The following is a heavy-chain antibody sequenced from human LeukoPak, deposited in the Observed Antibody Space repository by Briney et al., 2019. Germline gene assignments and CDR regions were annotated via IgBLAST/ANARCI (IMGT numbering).Heavy chain of an antibody. D-gene: IGHD2-15*01. Sequence: GGSLRLSCAASGFTFSSYAMSWVRQAPGKGMEWVSAISGSSDSTYYADSVKGRFTISRDNSKNTLYLQMNSLRAEDTAVYYCARVVVAATSWFDPWGQGTLVTVSS. CDR3: ARVVVAATSWFDP. CDR2: ISGSSDST. CDR1: GFTFSSYA. J-gene: IGHJ5*02. V-gene: IGHV3-23*01.